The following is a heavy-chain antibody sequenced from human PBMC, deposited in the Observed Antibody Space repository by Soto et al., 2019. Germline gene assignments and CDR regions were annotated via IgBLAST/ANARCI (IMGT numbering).Heavy chain of an antibody. V-gene: IGHV3-23*01. Sequence: PGGSLRLSCEASGFTFSNCAMSWVRQAPGKGLEWVSRIRGSGGSIDYADSGKGRFTISRDNSKNTLYLQMDSMRAEGTAIYYCVKEYTWNDHFDFWGQGTPVTVSS. J-gene: IGHJ4*02. CDR3: VKEYTWNDHFDF. CDR1: GFTFSNCA. CDR2: IRGSGGSI. D-gene: IGHD1-1*01.